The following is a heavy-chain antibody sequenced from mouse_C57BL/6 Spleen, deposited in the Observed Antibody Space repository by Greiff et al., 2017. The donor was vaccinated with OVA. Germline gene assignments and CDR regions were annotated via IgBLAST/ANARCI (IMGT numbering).Heavy chain of an antibody. CDR1: GFTFSNYW. CDR3: TGQGAMDY. CDR2: IRLKSDNYAT. V-gene: IGHV6-3*01. Sequence: EVKLMESGGGLVQPGGSMKLSCVASGFTFSNYWMNWVRQSPEKGLEWVAQIRLKSDNYATHYAESVKGRFTISRDDSKSSVYLQMNNLRAEDTGIYYCTGQGAMDYWGQGTSVTVSS. J-gene: IGHJ4*01.